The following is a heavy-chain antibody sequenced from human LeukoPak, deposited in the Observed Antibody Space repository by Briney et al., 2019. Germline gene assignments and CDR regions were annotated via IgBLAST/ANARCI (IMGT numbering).Heavy chain of an antibody. Sequence: SETLSLTCTVSGGSISSYYWSWIRQPPGKGLEWLGYMYYSGSYNYNPSLKSRVTISIDTSKNQFTLKLSSVTAADTAVYYCARHQWVPAFDIWGQGTMVTVSS. D-gene: IGHD1-26*01. J-gene: IGHJ3*02. CDR2: MYYSGSY. CDR3: ARHQWVPAFDI. CDR1: GGSISSYY. V-gene: IGHV4-59*08.